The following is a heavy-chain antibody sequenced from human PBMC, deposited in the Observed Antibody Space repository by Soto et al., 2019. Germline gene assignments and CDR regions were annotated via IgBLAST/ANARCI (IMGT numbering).Heavy chain of an antibody. D-gene: IGHD2-15*01. CDR1: GFTFSNAW. Sequence: GGSLRLSCAASGFTFSNAWMNWVRQAPGKGLEWVGRIKSKTDGGTTDYAAPVKGRFTISRDDSKNTLYLQMNSLKTEDTAVYYCTTELVVVVVALGRGYWGQGTLVTVSS. CDR3: TTELVVVVVALGRGY. J-gene: IGHJ4*02. CDR2: IKSKTDGGTT. V-gene: IGHV3-15*07.